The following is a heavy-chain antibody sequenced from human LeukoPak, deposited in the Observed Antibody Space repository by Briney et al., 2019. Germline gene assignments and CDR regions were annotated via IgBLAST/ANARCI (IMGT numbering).Heavy chain of an antibody. CDR2: IYSSGNT. CDR3: ARHSGLRSPFDP. Sequence: SETLSLTCTVSGVSISTTNYYWGWIRQPPGRDLEWIGSIYSSGNTYYNPSLESRVTISVDTSKNQLSLKLSSATAADTSVYYCARHSGLRSPFDPWGQGTLVTVSS. CDR1: GVSISTTNYY. V-gene: IGHV4-39*01. D-gene: IGHD3-3*01. J-gene: IGHJ5*02.